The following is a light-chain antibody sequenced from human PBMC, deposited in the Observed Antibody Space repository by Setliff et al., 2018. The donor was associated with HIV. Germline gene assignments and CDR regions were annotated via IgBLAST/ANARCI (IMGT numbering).Light chain of an antibody. V-gene: IGLV2-14*03. Sequence: QSVLTQPASVSGSPGQSITISCTGTSSDVGGFNYVSWYQQHPGKAPRLMIDEVNGRPSGVSNRFSGSKSGNTASLTISGLQAEDEADYYCTSYSFSNTRYGVGSGTKV. J-gene: IGLJ1*01. CDR3: TSYSFSNTRYG. CDR1: SSDVGGFNY. CDR2: EVN.